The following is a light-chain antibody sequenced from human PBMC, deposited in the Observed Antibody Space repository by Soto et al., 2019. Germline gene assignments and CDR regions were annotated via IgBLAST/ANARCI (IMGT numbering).Light chain of an antibody. Sequence: QSVLTQPPSVSGSPGQSVTISCTGTSSDVGSYNRVSWYQQPPGTAPKLMIYEVTNRPSGVPDRFSGTKSGNTASLTISGLQAEDEADYYGSSYTTDTTLVFGGGTKLTVL. CDR3: SSYTTDTTLV. CDR1: SSDVGSYNR. CDR2: EVT. V-gene: IGLV2-18*02. J-gene: IGLJ2*01.